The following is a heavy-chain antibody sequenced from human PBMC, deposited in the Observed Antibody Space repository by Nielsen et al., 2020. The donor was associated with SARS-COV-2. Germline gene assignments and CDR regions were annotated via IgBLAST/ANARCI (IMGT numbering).Heavy chain of an antibody. CDR2: IGAGGDNI. J-gene: IGHJ6*02. CDR3: ARGPYTRYGMDV. Sequence: GESLKISCAASGFTFSRHAMNWVRQAPGKGLEWVSIIGAGGDNIYYADSVKGRFTTSRDNSKNTLYLQMNSLRAEDTAVYYCARGPYTRYGMDVWGQGTTVTVSS. D-gene: IGHD4-11*01. CDR1: GFTFSRHA. V-gene: IGHV3-23*01.